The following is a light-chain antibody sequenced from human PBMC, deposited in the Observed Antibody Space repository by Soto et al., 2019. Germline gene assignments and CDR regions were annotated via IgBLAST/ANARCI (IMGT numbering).Light chain of an antibody. Sequence: DIQMTQSPSTLSASVGDRVTITCRARQSISRWLARYQQKPGKVPKLLIYKASGLNSGVPSRFSGSGSGTEFTLTISSLQPDDVATYYCQQYNDYPWTFGQGTKVEIK. J-gene: IGKJ1*01. CDR2: KAS. CDR1: QSISRW. CDR3: QQYNDYPWT. V-gene: IGKV1-5*03.